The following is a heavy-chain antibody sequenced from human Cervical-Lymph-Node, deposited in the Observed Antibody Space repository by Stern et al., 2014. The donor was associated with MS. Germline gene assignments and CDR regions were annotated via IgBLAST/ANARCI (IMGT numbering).Heavy chain of an antibody. J-gene: IGHJ4*02. V-gene: IGHV5-51*01. CDR2: IYPGESDT. CDR3: ARSTGVYDSAGYYAYDSFDY. Sequence: EVQLVQSGAEVKKPGESLKISCKGSGYSFPSYWIGWVRQLPGQGLEWMGIIYPGESDTRFRPSFQGQVTISADKSIITAYLQWSSLVASDTAMYYCARSTGVYDSAGYYAYDSFDYWGQGTLVTVSS. D-gene: IGHD3-22*01. CDR1: GYSFPSYW.